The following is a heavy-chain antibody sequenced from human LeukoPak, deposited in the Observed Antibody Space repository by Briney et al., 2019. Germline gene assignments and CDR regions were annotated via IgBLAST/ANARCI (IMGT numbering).Heavy chain of an antibody. J-gene: IGHJ4*02. CDR3: AKQRGYCSGGDCSRDYFDF. CDR2: ISGSGGST. Sequence: GGSLRLSCAATGFTFSSYVMSWVRQAPGKGLEWVSGISGSGGSTNYADSVKGRFTISRDNSKNTPYLQMNSLRAEDTAVYYCAKQRGYCSGGDCSRDYFDFWGQGTLVTVSS. V-gene: IGHV3-23*01. CDR1: GFTFSSYV. D-gene: IGHD2-15*01.